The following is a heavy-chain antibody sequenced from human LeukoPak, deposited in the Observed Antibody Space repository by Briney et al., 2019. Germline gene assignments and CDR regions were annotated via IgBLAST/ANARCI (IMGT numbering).Heavy chain of an antibody. Sequence: ASVKVSCKASGYTFTSYGISWVRQAPGQGLEWMGWISAYNGNTNYAQKLQGRVTMTTDTSTSTAYMELRSLRSDDTAVYYCARDYNDSSGYMWFDPWGQGTLVTVSS. CDR2: ISAYNGNT. J-gene: IGHJ5*02. D-gene: IGHD3-22*01. CDR3: ARDYNDSSGYMWFDP. V-gene: IGHV1-18*01. CDR1: GYTFTSYG.